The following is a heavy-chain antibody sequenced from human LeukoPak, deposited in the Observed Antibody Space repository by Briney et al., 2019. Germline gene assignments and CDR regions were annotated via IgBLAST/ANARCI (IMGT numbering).Heavy chain of an antibody. V-gene: IGHV1-46*01. CDR2: IKPSGDNR. Sequence: ASVKVSCKASGYTFTNYYMDWVRQAPGQGLEWMGIIKPSGDNRRYAQKFQGRVTMTRDMSTSTVYMELSSLRSEDTAVYYCARGSHIVATIPYYYYYYYMDVWGKGTTVTVSS. CDR3: ARGSHIVATIPYYYYYYYMDV. CDR1: GYTFTNYY. D-gene: IGHD5-12*01. J-gene: IGHJ6*03.